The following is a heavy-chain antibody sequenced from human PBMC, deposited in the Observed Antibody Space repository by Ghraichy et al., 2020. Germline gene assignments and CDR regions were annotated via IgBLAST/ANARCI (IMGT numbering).Heavy chain of an antibody. J-gene: IGHJ5*02. CDR2: ISAYNGDT. D-gene: IGHD2-2*01. CDR1: GYTFTSYG. Sequence: ASVKVSCKASGYTFTSYGISWVRQAPGQGLEWMGWISAYNGDTNYAQKLQGRVTMTTDTSTSTAYMELRSLRSDDTAVYYCAIRIGNYCSSTSCYSAGNWFDPWGQGTLVTVSS. V-gene: IGHV1-18*01. CDR3: AIRIGNYCSSTSCYSAGNWFDP.